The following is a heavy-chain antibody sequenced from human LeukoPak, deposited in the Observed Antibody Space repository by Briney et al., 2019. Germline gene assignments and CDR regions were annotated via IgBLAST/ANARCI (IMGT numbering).Heavy chain of an antibody. CDR1: GFTFSSYT. V-gene: IGHV3-21*01. D-gene: IGHD2-2*01. CDR3: ARDSLGTSLANFDY. Sequence: GGSLRLSCVVSGFTFSSYTMNWVRQAPGRGLEWVSSISSSGSYMFYADSVKGRFTISRDNAKNSLYLQMNSLRAEDTAVYYCARDSLGTSLANFDYWGQGTQVTVSS. J-gene: IGHJ4*02. CDR2: ISSSGSYM.